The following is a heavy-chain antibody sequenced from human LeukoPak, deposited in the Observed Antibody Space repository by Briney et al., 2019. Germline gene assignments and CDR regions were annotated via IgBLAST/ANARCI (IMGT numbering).Heavy chain of an antibody. J-gene: IGHJ6*02. V-gene: IGHV3-30*04. D-gene: IGHD3-10*01. Sequence: GRSLRPSCAASGFTFSSYAMPWVRQAPGKGLEWVAVISYDGSNKYYADSVKGRFTISRDNSKNTLYLQMNSLRAEDTAVYYCAREVSMVRDYYYYGMDVWAQGTTVTVSS. CDR3: AREVSMVRDYYYYGMDV. CDR1: GFTFSSYA. CDR2: ISYDGSNK.